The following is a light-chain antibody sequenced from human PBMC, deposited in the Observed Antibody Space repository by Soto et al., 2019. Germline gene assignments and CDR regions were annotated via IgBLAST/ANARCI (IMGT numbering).Light chain of an antibody. CDR1: SRDVGGYNY. CDR2: GVT. CDR3: CSYAGNYTLL. J-gene: IGLJ2*01. Sequence: QSALTQPASVSGSPGQSITISCTGTSRDVGGYNYVSWYQQYPGKAPKLMIYGVTNRPSGVSNRFSGSKTGNTASLTISGLQAEDEAYYYCCSYAGNYTLLFGGGTKLTVL. V-gene: IGLV2-14*01.